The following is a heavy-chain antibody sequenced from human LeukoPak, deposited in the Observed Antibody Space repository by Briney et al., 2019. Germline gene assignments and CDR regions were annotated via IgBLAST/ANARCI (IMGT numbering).Heavy chain of an antibody. CDR1: GFTFNNHY. D-gene: IGHD3-10*01. CDR2: IKQDGSET. Sequence: GGPLRLSCAASGFTFNNHYMTWVRQAPGKGLEWVANIKQDGSETYYSDSVKGRFTISRDNAKNSLYLQLNNVRAEDTAVYYCARDSLGGSSYVSWGQGTLVTVSS. J-gene: IGHJ5*02. V-gene: IGHV3-7*04. CDR3: ARDSLGGSSYVS.